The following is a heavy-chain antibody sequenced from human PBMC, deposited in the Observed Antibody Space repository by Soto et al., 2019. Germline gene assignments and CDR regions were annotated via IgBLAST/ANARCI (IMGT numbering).Heavy chain of an antibody. Sequence: QITLKESGPTLVKPTQTLTLTCTFSGFSLRTSGVGVGWIRQPPGKALEWLALIYWDDDKRYSPSLKSRLTITKDTSKNQGVLTMTNMDPVDTATYYCEHSHLDWNDVGWFDPWGQGTLVTVSS. J-gene: IGHJ5*02. CDR2: IYWDDDK. CDR1: GFSLRTSGVG. D-gene: IGHD1-1*01. V-gene: IGHV2-5*02. CDR3: EHSHLDWNDVGWFDP.